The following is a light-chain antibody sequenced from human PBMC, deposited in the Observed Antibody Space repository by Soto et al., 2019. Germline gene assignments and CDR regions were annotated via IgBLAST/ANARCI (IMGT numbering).Light chain of an antibody. CDR2: DVS. V-gene: IGLV2-14*01. CDR1: SSDVGGYNY. CDR3: SSYTSSSTLYA. Sequence: QSALTQPASVSGSPGQSITISCTGTSSDVGGYNYVSWYQQHPGKAPKLMIYDVSNRPSGVSNRFSGSKSGNTASLTISGLQPEDEADYYCSSYTSSSTLYAFGTGTKLTVL. J-gene: IGLJ1*01.